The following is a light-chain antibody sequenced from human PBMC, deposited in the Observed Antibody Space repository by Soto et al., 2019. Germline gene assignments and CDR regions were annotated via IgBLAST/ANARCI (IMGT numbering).Light chain of an antibody. CDR1: SSNIGNNY. CDR2: WDI. V-gene: IGLV1-47*01. Sequence: QSVLTQPPSVSAAPGQKVTISCSGSSSNIGNNYVSWYQQLPGTAPKLLIQWDIQRPSGVPDRFSGSKSDTSASLVISGLRSEDEADYYCAAWDNSLSGVVFGGGTRSPS. CDR3: AAWDNSLSGVV. J-gene: IGLJ2*01.